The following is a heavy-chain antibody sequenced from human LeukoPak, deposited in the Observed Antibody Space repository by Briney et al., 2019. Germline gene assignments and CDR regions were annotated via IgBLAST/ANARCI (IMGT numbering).Heavy chain of an antibody. CDR1: GFTFSGYA. CDR2: IIGSGDTT. D-gene: IGHD3-16*01. V-gene: IGHV3-23*01. Sequence: GGSLRLSCAASGFTFSGYAMSWVRQAPGKGLEWVSAIIGSGDTTYYAASVKGRLTISRDNSKNTLYLQMNSLRAEDTAVYYCAKVTGGDMITYGGLDYWGQGTLVTVSS. J-gene: IGHJ4*02. CDR3: AKVTGGDMITYGGLDY.